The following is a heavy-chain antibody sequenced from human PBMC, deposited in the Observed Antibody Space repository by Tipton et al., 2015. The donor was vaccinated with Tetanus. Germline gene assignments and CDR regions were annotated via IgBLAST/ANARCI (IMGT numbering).Heavy chain of an antibody. CDR2: IYSGGST. Sequence: QLVQSGGGLIQPGGSLRLSCAASGFTVSSNYMSWVRQAPGKGLEWVSVIYSGGSTYYADSMKGRFTISRDNSKNTLYLQMNSLRAEDTAVYYCAKSNGITGTTFYYGMDVWGQGTTVTVSS. V-gene: IGHV3-53*01. J-gene: IGHJ6*02. CDR3: AKSNGITGTTFYYGMDV. CDR1: GFTVSSNY. D-gene: IGHD1-20*01.